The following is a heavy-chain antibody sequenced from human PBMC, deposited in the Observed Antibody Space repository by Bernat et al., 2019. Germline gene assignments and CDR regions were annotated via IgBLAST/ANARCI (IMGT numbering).Heavy chain of an antibody. CDR1: GFTFSSYG. CDR3: AKGAVVAAWYYFDY. V-gene: IGHV3-33*06. D-gene: IGHD2-15*01. Sequence: QVQLVGSGGGVVQPGRSLRLSCAASGFTFSSYGMHWVRQAPGKGLEWVAVIWYDGSNKYYADSVKGRFTISRDNSKNTLYLQMNSLRAEDTAVYYCAKGAVVAAWYYFDYWGQGTLVTVSS. CDR2: IWYDGSNK. J-gene: IGHJ4*02.